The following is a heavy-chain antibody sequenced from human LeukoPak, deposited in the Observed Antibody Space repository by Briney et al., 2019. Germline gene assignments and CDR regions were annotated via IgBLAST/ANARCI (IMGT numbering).Heavy chain of an antibody. V-gene: IGHV1-2*06. CDR1: GYTFTGYY. CDR3: ARVYGSGSLDY. Sequence: ASVKVSCKASGYTFTGYYMHWVRQAPGQGLEWMGRINPNSGGTNYAKKFQGRVTMTRETSISTAYMELSRLRSDDTAVYYCARVYGSGSLDYWGQGTLVTVSS. J-gene: IGHJ4*02. D-gene: IGHD3-10*01. CDR2: INPNSGGT.